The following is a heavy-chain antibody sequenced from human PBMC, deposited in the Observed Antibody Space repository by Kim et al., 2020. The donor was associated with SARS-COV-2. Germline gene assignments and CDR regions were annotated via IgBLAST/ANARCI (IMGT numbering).Heavy chain of an antibody. Sequence: SETLSLTCTVSGGSISSSSYYWGWIRQPPGKGLEWIGSIYYSGSTYYNPSLKSRVTISVDTSKNQFSLKLSSVTAADTAVYYCARDSSIAVAGRSPYNWFDPWGQGTLVTVSS. CDR3: ARDSSIAVAGRSPYNWFDP. D-gene: IGHD6-19*01. J-gene: IGHJ5*02. CDR2: IYYSGST. V-gene: IGHV4-39*07. CDR1: GGSISSSSYY.